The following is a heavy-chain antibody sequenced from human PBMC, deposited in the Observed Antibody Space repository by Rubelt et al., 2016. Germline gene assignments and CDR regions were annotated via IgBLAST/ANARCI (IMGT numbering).Heavy chain of an antibody. CDR2: IYYNGNT. Sequence: QPQLQESGPGLVKPSETLALTCTVSGDSISSSSYYWGWIRQPPEKRLEWIGYIYYNGNTNYTPPLKSRVTISIDTPKNQSPLKLSSVTAADPAVYYCARHWDYDGMDVWGQGTTVTVS. CDR1: GDSISSSSYY. D-gene: IGHD7-27*01. J-gene: IGHJ6*02. V-gene: IGHV4-61*05. CDR3: ARHWDYDGMDV.